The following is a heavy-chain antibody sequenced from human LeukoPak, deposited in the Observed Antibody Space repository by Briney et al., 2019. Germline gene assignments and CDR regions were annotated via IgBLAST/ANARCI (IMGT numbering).Heavy chain of an antibody. D-gene: IGHD2-2*01. CDR3: AKGKELGYCSTTSCQYYYYMDV. CDR2: ISGSGVST. J-gene: IGHJ6*03. CDR1: GFTFSTYA. V-gene: IGHV3-23*01. Sequence: GGSLRLSCAASGFTFSTYAMSWVRQAPGKGLEWVSDISGSGVSTYYADSVKGRFTISRDNSKNTLDLQMNSLRAEDTAVYYCAKGKELGYCSTTSCQYYYYMDVWGKGTTVTVSS.